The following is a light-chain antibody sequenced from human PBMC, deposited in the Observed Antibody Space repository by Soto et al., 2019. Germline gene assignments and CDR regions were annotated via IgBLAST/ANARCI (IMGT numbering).Light chain of an antibody. V-gene: IGLV2-23*02. J-gene: IGLJ1*01. CDR3: CSYGGRSTYV. CDR1: SXVVGSYNL. Sequence: QSVLTQPASVSGSPGQSITISCTGTSXVVGSYNLVSWYQQHPGKAPKLMIYEVSKRPSGVSNRFSGSKSANTASLTISGLQADDEADYYCCSYGGRSTYVFGTGTKVTVL. CDR2: EVS.